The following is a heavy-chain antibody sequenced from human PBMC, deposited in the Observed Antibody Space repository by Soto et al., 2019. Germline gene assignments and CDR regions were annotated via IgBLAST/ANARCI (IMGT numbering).Heavy chain of an antibody. CDR2: ISGSGYRT. V-gene: IGHV3-23*01. CDR3: AKKEGGSFSSQYFDH. Sequence: EVQLLESGGGLVQPGGSLRLSCAASGFTFSSYAMSWVRQAPGKGLEWVSEISGSGYRTYYADSVKGRFTISRDNSQNTLYLQMNSLRAEDTAVYYCAKKEGGSFSSQYFDHWGQGTLVTGSS. D-gene: IGHD1-26*01. CDR1: GFTFSSYA. J-gene: IGHJ4*02.